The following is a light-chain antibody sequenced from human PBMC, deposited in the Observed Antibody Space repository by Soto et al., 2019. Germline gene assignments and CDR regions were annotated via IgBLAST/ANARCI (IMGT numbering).Light chain of an antibody. CDR2: DAS. J-gene: IGKJ4*02. CDR1: GSIGRS. CDR3: KVSGNLPQA. V-gene: IGKV3-11*01. Sequence: ESSSRWWRASGSIGRSLAWYQQRPGQAPRLFIYDASNRATGIPARFSGSGSGPDFTLTCSRLVPDDFAVHYCKVSGNLPQAFAEGTKVDIK.